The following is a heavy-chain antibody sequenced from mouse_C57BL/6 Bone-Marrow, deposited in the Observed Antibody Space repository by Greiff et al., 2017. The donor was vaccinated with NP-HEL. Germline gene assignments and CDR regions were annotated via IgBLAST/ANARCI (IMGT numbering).Heavy chain of an antibody. J-gene: IGHJ2*01. CDR2: IDPENGDT. CDR1: GFNIKDDY. CDR3: TTLYRYYFDY. Sequence: QLQQSGAELVRPGASVKLSCTASGFNIKDDYMHWVKQRPEQGLEWIGWIDPENGDTEYASKFQGKATITADTSSNTAYLQLSSLTSEDTAVYYCTTLYRYYFDYWGQGTTLTVSS. D-gene: IGHD2-1*01. V-gene: IGHV14-4*01.